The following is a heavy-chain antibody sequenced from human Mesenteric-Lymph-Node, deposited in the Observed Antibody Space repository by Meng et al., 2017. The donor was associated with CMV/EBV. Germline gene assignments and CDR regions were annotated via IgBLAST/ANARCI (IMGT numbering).Heavy chain of an antibody. V-gene: IGHV3-9*01. J-gene: IGHJ6*02. CDR1: GFTFDDYA. Sequence: SLKISCAASGFTFDDYAMHWVRQAPGKGLEWVSGISWNSGSIGYADSVKGRFTISRDNSKNTLYLQMNSLRAEDTAVYYCAKDLGVAAAGTNGMDVWGQGTTVTVSS. D-gene: IGHD6-13*01. CDR3: AKDLGVAAAGTNGMDV. CDR2: ISWNSGSI.